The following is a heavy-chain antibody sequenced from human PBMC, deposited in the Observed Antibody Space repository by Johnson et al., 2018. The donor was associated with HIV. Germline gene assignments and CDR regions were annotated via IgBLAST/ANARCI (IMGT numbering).Heavy chain of an antibody. CDR2: ISANGNSI. V-gene: IGHV3-11*04. D-gene: IGHD4-23*01. Sequence: QEKLVESGGGVVRPGGSLRLSCAASGFTFSDYYMTWIRQAPGKGLEWVSYISANGNSIYYADSVKGRFTISRDNSKNTLYLQMNSLRAEDTAVYYCAKGYGGNGGAFDIWGQGTMVTVSS. CDR3: AKGYGGNGGAFDI. J-gene: IGHJ3*02. CDR1: GFTFSDYY.